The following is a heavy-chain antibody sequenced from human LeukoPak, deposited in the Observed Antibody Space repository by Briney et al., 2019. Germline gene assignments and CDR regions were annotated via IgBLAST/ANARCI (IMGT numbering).Heavy chain of an antibody. CDR2: IYYSGST. D-gene: IGHD6-13*01. J-gene: IGHJ3*02. Sequence: PSETLSLTCTVSGGSISSYYWSWIGQPPGKGLEWIGYIYYSGSTNYNPSLKSRVTISVDTSKNQFSLKLSSVTAADTAVYYCARRRPTAADSGGAFDIWGQGTMVTVSS. CDR3: ARRRPTAADSGGAFDI. V-gene: IGHV4-59*08. CDR1: GGSISSYY.